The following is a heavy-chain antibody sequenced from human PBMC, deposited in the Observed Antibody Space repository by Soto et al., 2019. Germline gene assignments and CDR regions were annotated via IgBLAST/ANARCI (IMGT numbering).Heavy chain of an antibody. CDR1: GFTFSSYW. CDR2: IKQDGSEK. CDR3: ARELAYCGGDCLNYFDY. J-gene: IGHJ4*02. Sequence: PGGSLRLSCAASGFTFSSYWMSWVRQAPGKGLEWVANIKQDGSEKYYVDSVKGRFTISRDNAKNSLCLQMNSLRAEDTAVYYCARELAYCGGDCLNYFDYWGQGTLVTVSS. D-gene: IGHD2-21*02. V-gene: IGHV3-7*01.